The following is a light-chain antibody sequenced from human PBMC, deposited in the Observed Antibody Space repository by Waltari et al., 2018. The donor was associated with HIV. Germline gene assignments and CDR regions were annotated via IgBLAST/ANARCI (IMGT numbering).Light chain of an antibody. CDR1: SSNIRNNY. Sequence: QSVLTQPPSVSAAPGQKVTIPCTGSSSNIRNNYVSWYQQLPGTAPKLLIYDNNKRPSGIPDRFSGSKSSTSATLDITGLQTGDEADYYCGTWDSSLSAGLFGGGTKLTVL. V-gene: IGLV1-51*01. J-gene: IGLJ2*01. CDR3: GTWDSSLSAGL. CDR2: DNN.